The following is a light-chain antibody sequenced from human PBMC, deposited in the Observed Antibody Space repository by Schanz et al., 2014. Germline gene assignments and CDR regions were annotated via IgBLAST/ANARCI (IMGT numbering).Light chain of an antibody. CDR3: QQYGVSPLT. CDR2: DAS. CDR1: QSVSSY. Sequence: EIVMTQSPATLSVSPGERATLSCRASQSVSSYLAWYQQKPGQAPRLLISDASNRATGVPDRFSGRGSGTDFTLTISSLEPEDFAVYYCQQYGVSPLTFGGGTKVEIQ. J-gene: IGKJ4*01. V-gene: IGKV3-20*01.